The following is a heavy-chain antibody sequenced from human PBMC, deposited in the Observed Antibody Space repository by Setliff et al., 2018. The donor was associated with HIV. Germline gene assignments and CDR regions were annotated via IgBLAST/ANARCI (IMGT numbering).Heavy chain of an antibody. CDR3: ARGLGSGSYYNYYYYYRDV. V-gene: IGHV1-8*03. D-gene: IGHD3-10*01. CDR1: GYTFTSYD. CDR2: MNPNSGNT. Sequence: ASVKVSCKASGYTFTSYDINWVRQATGQGLEWMGWMNPNSGNTGYAQKFQGRVTITRNTFISTAYMELSSLRSEDTAVYYCARGLGSGSYYNYYYYYRDVWGKGTTVTVSS. J-gene: IGHJ6*03.